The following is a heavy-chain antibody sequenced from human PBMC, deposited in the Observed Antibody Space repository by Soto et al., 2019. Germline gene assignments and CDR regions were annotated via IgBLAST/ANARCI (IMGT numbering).Heavy chain of an antibody. D-gene: IGHD3-22*01. J-gene: IGHJ5*02. Sequence: QVQLQESGPGLVKPSGTLSLTCAVSGGSISTTHWWTWVRQPPGKGLEWIGEIYHSGSTNYNPSLKIRVNTSVDNSKNQYSLKLTPVTAADMAVYYCARKYYHDPYHCDPWGKGTLVSVSS. CDR1: GGSISTTHW. CDR2: IYHSGST. V-gene: IGHV4-4*02. CDR3: ARKYYHDPYHCDP.